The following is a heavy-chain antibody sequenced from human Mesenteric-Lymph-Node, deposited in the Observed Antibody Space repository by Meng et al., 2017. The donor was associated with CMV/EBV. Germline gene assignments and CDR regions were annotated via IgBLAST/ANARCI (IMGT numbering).Heavy chain of an antibody. D-gene: IGHD5-18*01. CDR1: GGSFSGYY. CDR3: ARGGFSYGYPFFQH. Sequence: GSLRLSCAVYGGSFSGYYWSWIRQPPGKGLEWIGEINHSGSINSNPSLKSRVTISVDTSKNQFSLKLSSVTAADTAVYYCARGGFSYGYPFFQHWGQGTLVTVSS. CDR2: INHSGSI. J-gene: IGHJ1*01. V-gene: IGHV4-34*01.